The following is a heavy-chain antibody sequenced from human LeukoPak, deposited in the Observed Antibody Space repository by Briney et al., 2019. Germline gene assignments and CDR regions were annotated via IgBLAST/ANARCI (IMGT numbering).Heavy chain of an antibody. Sequence: GGSLRLSCSASGXTFNNYAMHWVRQAPGKGLEYISTIDNNGIFTYYADSVKDRFTVSRDNSKNTLYLQMSSLRAEDTAVYYCVKVGGCSGGSCYSGLWVFDYWGQGTLVTVSS. CDR3: VKVGGCSGGSCYSGLWVFDY. D-gene: IGHD2-15*01. CDR2: IDNNGIFT. J-gene: IGHJ4*02. CDR1: GXTFNNYA. V-gene: IGHV3-64D*09.